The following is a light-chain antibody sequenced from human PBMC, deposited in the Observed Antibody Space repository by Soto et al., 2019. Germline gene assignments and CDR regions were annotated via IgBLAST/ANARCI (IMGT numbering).Light chain of an antibody. CDR1: SSDVGGYNH. V-gene: IGLV2-14*01. Sequence: QSALTQPASVSGSPGQSITISCTGTSSDVGGYNHVSWYQIHPGKAPKLIIYEVTSRPSGVSYRFSGFKSGNSASLTISGLQAEDEADYYCSSYASSSSYVFGGGTKVTVL. CDR3: SSYASSSSYV. J-gene: IGLJ1*01. CDR2: EVT.